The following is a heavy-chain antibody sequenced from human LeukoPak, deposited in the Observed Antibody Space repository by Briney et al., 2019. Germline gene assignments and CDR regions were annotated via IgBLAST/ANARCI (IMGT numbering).Heavy chain of an antibody. CDR2: ISYDGSNK. CDR1: GFTFSNYG. Sequence: PGGSLRLSCAASGFTFSNYGMHWVRQAPGKGLEWVAVISYDGSNKYYADSVKGRFTISRDNSKNTLYLQMNSLRAEDTAVYYCAPTAGLWGQGTLVTVSS. J-gene: IGHJ4*02. D-gene: IGHD2-21*02. CDR3: APTAGL. V-gene: IGHV3-30*03.